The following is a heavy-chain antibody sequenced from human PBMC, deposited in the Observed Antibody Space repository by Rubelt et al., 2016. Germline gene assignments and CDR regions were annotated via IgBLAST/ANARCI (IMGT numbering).Heavy chain of an antibody. CDR3: AKDDPPWDRGPVAVTFGS. CDR2: FYPNERT. Sequence: EVQLVESGGGLVQPGGSLRLSCAASGFTVNSKYMSCFRQAPGKGLEWVSVFYPNERTSSADPVRGGFTISRANPKNPRYLQMNTLGAEATAVYYCAKDDPPWDRGPVAVTFGSWGQGTLVTVSS. J-gene: IGHJ4*02. D-gene: IGHD6-19*01. V-gene: IGHV3-53*01. CDR1: GFTVNSKY.